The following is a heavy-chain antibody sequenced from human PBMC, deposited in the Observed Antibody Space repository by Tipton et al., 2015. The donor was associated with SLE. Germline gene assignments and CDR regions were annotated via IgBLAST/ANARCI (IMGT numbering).Heavy chain of an antibody. CDR1: GGSISSYY. J-gene: IGHJ4*02. CDR2: IYYSGST. CDR3: ARDSGYYFDY. D-gene: IGHD3-10*01. Sequence: TLSLTCTVSGGSISSYYWSWIRQPPGKGLEWIGYIYYSGSTNYNPTPKSRVTISVDTSKNQFSLKLSPVTAADTAVYYCARDSGYYFDYWGQGTLVTVSS. V-gene: IGHV4-59*01.